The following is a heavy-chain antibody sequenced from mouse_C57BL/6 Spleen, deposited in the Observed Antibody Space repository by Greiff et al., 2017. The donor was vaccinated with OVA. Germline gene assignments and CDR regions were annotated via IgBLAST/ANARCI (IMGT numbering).Heavy chain of an antibody. CDR1: GYTFTDYE. Sequence: VQLKESGAELVRPGASVTLSCKASGYTFTDYEMHWVKQTPVHGLEWIGAIDPETGGTAYNQKFKGKAILTADKSSSTAYMELRSLTSEDSAVYYCTSFYYAQYWGQGTTLTVSS. CDR2: IDPETGGT. J-gene: IGHJ2*01. CDR3: TSFYYAQY. V-gene: IGHV1-15*01. D-gene: IGHD2-1*01.